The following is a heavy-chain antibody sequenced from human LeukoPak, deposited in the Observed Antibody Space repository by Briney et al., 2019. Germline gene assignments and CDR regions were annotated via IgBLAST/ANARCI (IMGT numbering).Heavy chain of an antibody. CDR1: GFSFRDFW. Sequence: PGGSLRLSCAASGFSFRDFWMTWVRQAPGKGLEWVANINQGGSVKYYVDSVKGRFTISRDDDESSLYVQMNSLREEDTAVYYCARFGYSGWNLEYWGQGTLVTVSS. CDR2: INQGGSVK. J-gene: IGHJ4*02. V-gene: IGHV3-7*01. D-gene: IGHD5-12*01. CDR3: ARFGYSGWNLEY.